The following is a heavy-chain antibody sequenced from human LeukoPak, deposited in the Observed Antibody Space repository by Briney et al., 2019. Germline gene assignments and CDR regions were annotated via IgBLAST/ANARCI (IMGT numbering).Heavy chain of an antibody. CDR1: GYPFTNFY. J-gene: IGHJ4*02. Sequence: ASVKVSFKASGYPFTNFYVHWVRLAPGQGLEWLGWTHPVSGDTIYAQKFQARVTMTRDTSISTAYMELTSLTSDDTAVYYCARMTHTLGATYSHFDYWGQGTLVTVSS. CDR2: THPVSGDT. CDR3: ARMTHTLGATYSHFDY. V-gene: IGHV1-2*02. D-gene: IGHD3-16*01.